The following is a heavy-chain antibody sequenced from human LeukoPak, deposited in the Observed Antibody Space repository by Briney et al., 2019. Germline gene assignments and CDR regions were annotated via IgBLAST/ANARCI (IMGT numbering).Heavy chain of an antibody. CDR3: AKDQYFVTGYYSHMDV. Sequence: GGSLRLSCAASGFTFSSYGMHWVRQAPGKGLEGVAVISYDGSNINYAESVKGRFTISRDNSKNTLYLQMNSLRAEDTAVYYCAKDQYFVTGYYSHMDVWGKGTTVTIS. D-gene: IGHD2-21*02. J-gene: IGHJ6*03. CDR1: GFTFSSYG. V-gene: IGHV3-30*18. CDR2: ISYDGSNI.